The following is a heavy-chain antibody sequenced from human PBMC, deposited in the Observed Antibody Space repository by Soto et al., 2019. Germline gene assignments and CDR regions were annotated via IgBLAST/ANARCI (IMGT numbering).Heavy chain of an antibody. CDR1: GFTFKSYA. CDR3: TKNLGAWPYYFDF. V-gene: IGHV3-23*01. Sequence: GGSLRPSCAASGFTFKSYAMNWVRQAPGKGLEWVSGITGGGGRIFYADSVKGRFTISRDNSKNTLYLHMNSLRAEDTALYYCTKNLGAWPYYFDFWGQGTLVTVSS. J-gene: IGHJ4*02. CDR2: ITGGGGRI.